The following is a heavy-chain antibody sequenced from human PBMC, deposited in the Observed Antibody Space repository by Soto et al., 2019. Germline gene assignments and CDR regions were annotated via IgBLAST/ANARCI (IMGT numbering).Heavy chain of an antibody. J-gene: IGHJ6*02. CDR1: GGTFSSYA. Sequence: QVQLVQSGAEVKKPGSSVKVSCKASGGTFSSYAISWVRQAPGQGLEWMGGIIPIFGTANYAQKFQGRVTLNADEYTSTAYMELSSLRSEDTAVYYCARDIRRFLEGGGYDYDGMDVWGQGTTVTVSS. CDR3: ARDIRRFLEGGGYDYDGMDV. V-gene: IGHV1-69*01. D-gene: IGHD3-3*01. CDR2: IIPIFGTA.